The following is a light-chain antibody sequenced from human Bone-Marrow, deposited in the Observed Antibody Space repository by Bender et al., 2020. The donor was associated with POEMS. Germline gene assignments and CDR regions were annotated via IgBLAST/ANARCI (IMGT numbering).Light chain of an antibody. V-gene: IGLV1-36*01. CDR3: SAWVESLSGWV. CDR1: SSNIGNHG. J-gene: IGLJ3*02. Sequence: QSVLTQPPSLSEAPRQRVTISCSGSSSNIGNHGVNWYQQLPGEAPKLLIYYDDLLTPGVSDRFSASKSGTSASLAISELQSEDEALDYSSAWVESLSGWVFDGGTRLTVL. CDR2: YDD.